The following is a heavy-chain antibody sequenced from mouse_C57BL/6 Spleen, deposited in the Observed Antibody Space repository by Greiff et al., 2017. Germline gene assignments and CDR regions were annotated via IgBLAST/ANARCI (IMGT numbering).Heavy chain of an antibody. J-gene: IGHJ2*01. D-gene: IGHD2-2*01. CDR1: GYTFTTYP. CDR3: ARGGYDLDFDY. CDR2: FNPYNDDT. Sequence: VQLQQSGAELVKPGASVKMSCKASGYTFTTYPIEWMKQNHGKSLEWIGNFNPYNDDTKYNEKFKVKATLTVEKSSSTVYLELSRLASDDSSVYYCARGGYDLDFDYWGQGTTRTVSS. V-gene: IGHV1-47*01.